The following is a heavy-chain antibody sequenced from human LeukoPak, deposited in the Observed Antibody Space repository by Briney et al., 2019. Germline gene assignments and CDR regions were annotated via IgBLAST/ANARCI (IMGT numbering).Heavy chain of an antibody. CDR2: IYTSGNT. J-gene: IGHJ5*02. CDR3: VRGGRATTDNYFDP. V-gene: IGHV4-4*07. D-gene: IGHD1-1*01. Sequence: SETLSLTCAVSGDSISSYFWNWIRQPAGKGLEWIGRIYTSGNTNYSPSLRSRVTMSVDTSKNQFSLKLSSVTAADTAVYYCVRGGRATTDNYFDPWGQGTLVTVS. CDR1: GDSISSYF.